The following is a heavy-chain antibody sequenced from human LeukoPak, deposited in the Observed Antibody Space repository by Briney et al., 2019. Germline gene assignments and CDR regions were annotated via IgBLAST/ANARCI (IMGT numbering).Heavy chain of an antibody. J-gene: IGHJ4*02. CDR1: GFTFSSYG. CDR2: ISSSSSYI. D-gene: IGHD2-15*01. Sequence: GGTLRLSCAASGFTFSSYGMSWVRQAPGKGLEWVSSISSSSSYIYYADSVKGRFTISRDNAKNSLYLQMNSLRAEDTAVYYCARGAIPYCSGGSCVSNDYWGQGTLVTVSS. CDR3: ARGAIPYCSGGSCVSNDY. V-gene: IGHV3-21*01.